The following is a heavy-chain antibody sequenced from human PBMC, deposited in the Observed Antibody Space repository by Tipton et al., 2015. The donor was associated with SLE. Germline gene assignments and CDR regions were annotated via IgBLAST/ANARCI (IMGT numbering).Heavy chain of an antibody. V-gene: IGHV3-30*07. CDR1: GYTFTGYY. D-gene: IGHD3-10*01. CDR2: ISYDGSNK. Sequence: SGPEVKKPGASVKVSCKASGYTFTGYYMHWVRQAPGQGLEWMAVISYDGSNKYYADSVKGRFTISRDNAKNTLYLQMNSLRAEDTAVYYCASRGITMVQGFQDYWGQGTLVTVSS. CDR3: ASRGITMVQGFQDY. J-gene: IGHJ4*02.